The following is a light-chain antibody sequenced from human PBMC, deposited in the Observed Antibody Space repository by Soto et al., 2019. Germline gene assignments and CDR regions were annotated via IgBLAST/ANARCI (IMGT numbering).Light chain of an antibody. J-gene: IGLJ1*01. CDR1: SSDVGGYKY. V-gene: IGLV2-14*01. CDR2: EVT. CDR3: CSYTWNSTYL. Sequence: QSALTQPASVSGSPGQSITISCTGSSSDVGGYKYVSWYQHRPGKAPKLIIYEVTNRPSGVSNRFSGSKSGNTASLTLSGLQAEDEADYYCCSYTWNSTYLFGSGTKVTVL.